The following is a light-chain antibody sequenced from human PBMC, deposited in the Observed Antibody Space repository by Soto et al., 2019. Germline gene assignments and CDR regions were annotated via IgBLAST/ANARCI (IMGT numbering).Light chain of an antibody. CDR1: QSVGSS. CDR2: GAS. Sequence: DIVMTQSPAALSVTTGERATLSCRASQSVGSSVAWYQQKPGQAPRFLMYGASTRAAGVPARFSGSGSGTEFSLTISSLQSEDFAVYYCQHYNSWPPVTFGQGTKLEIK. CDR3: QHYNSWPPVT. J-gene: IGKJ2*01. V-gene: IGKV3-15*01.